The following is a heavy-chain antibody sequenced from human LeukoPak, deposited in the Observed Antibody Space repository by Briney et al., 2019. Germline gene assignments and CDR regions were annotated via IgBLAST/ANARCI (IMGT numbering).Heavy chain of an antibody. J-gene: IGHJ4*02. Sequence: GGSLRLSCAASGFTFSSYGMHWVRQAPGKGPEWVAVISYYGSNKYYADSVKGRFTISRDNSKNTLYLQMNSLRAEDTAVYYCASGQGGFVWGQGTLVTVSS. V-gene: IGHV3-30*03. CDR1: GFTFSSYG. CDR2: ISYYGSNK. CDR3: ASGQGGFV. D-gene: IGHD3-10*01.